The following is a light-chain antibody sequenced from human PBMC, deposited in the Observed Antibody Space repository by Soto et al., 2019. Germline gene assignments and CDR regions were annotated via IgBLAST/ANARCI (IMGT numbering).Light chain of an antibody. CDR3: QHYDNLPPT. CDR2: DAS. CDR1: QDISKY. Sequence: DIQMTQSPSSLSASVGDRVTITCLASQDISKYLNWYQQKPGKAPKLLIYDASNLETGVPSRFGGSGSGTDFTFTIRSLQPEDVATYYCQHYDNLPPTFGGGTKVDIK. V-gene: IGKV1-33*01. J-gene: IGKJ4*01.